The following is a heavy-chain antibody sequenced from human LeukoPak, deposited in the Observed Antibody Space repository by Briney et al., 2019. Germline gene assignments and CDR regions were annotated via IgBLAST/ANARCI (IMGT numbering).Heavy chain of an antibody. CDR2: INPNSGGT. V-gene: IGHV1-2*02. CDR1: GGTFSSYA. CDR3: ARAAGGYYDSSGSLA. Sequence: ASVKVSCKASGGTFSSYAISWVRQAPGQGLEWMGWINPNSGGTNYAQKFQGRVTMTRDTSISTAYMELSRLRSDDTAVYYCARAAGGYYDSSGSLAWGQGTLVTVSS. D-gene: IGHD3-22*01. J-gene: IGHJ5*02.